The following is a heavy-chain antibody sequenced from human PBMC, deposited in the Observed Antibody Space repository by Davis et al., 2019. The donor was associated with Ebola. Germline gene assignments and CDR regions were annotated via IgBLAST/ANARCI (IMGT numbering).Heavy chain of an antibody. J-gene: IGHJ4*02. CDR3: SLAAAGVDY. CDR1: GSTFSGSA. CDR2: IRSKANSYAT. V-gene: IGHV3-73*01. Sequence: GGSLRLSCAASGSTFSGSAMHWVRQASGKGLEWVGRIRSKANSYATAYAASVKGRFTISRDDSKNTAYLQMNSLKTEDTAVYYCSLAAAGVDYWGQGTLVTVSS. D-gene: IGHD6-13*01.